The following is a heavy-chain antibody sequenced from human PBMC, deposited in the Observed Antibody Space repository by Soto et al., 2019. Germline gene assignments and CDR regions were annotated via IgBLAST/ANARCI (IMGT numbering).Heavy chain of an antibody. CDR3: AGASGYSYGYIGY. CDR1: GGSISSYY. J-gene: IGHJ4*02. Sequence: SETLSLTCTVSGGSISSYYWSWIRQPPGKGLEWIGYIYYSGSTNYNPSLKSRVTISVDTSKNQFSLKLSSVTAADTAVYYCAGASGYSYGYIGYWGQGTLVTVS. D-gene: IGHD5-18*01. CDR2: IYYSGST. V-gene: IGHV4-59*01.